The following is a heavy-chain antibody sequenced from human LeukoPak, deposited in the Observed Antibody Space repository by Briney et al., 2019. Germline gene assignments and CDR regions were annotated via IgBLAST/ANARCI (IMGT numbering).Heavy chain of an antibody. J-gene: IGHJ4*02. Sequence: GGSLRLSCAASGFILSDHYMDWVRQAPGKGLEWVGRTRNKAMSYTTEYAASVKGRFTISRDDSKKTLYLQMNSLKIEDTAVYFCARVYYESSGYYRYFDSWGQGTLVTVSS. V-gene: IGHV3-72*01. D-gene: IGHD3-22*01. CDR1: GFILSDHY. CDR3: ARVYYESSGYYRYFDS. CDR2: TRNKAMSYTT.